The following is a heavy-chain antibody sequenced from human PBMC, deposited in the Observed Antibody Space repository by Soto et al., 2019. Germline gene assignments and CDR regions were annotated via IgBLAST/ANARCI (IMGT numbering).Heavy chain of an antibody. CDR1: GFTFSGYA. CDR2: ISYDGSNK. D-gene: IGHD5-18*01. CDR3: ARDVDTAMVNYFDY. J-gene: IGHJ4*02. V-gene: IGHV3-30-3*01. Sequence: GGSLSLSCAASGFTFSGYAMHWIRQAPGKGLEWVAVISYDGSNKYYADSVKGRFTISRDNSKNTLYLQMNSLRAEDTAVYYCARDVDTAMVNYFDYWGQGTLVTVSS.